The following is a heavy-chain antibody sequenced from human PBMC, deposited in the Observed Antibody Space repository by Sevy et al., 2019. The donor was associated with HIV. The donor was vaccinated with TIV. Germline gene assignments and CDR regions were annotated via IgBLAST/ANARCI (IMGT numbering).Heavy chain of an antibody. Sequence: GGSLRLSCAASGFTFINHAMHWVRQTPGKGLEWVTVISYDGRNKYYADSVKGRFTISRDTSKSTVYLQMDSLRAEDTAVYYSARDLNSGYANYYYYGMDVWGQGTTVTVSS. J-gene: IGHJ6*02. V-gene: IGHV3-30*04. CDR2: ISYDGRNK. CDR3: ARDLNSGYANYYYYGMDV. CDR1: GFTFINHA. D-gene: IGHD5-12*01.